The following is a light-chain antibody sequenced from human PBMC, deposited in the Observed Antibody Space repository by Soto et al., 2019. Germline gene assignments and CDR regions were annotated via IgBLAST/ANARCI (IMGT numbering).Light chain of an antibody. J-gene: IGLJ1*01. CDR3: CSYAGSMGV. V-gene: IGLV2-23*01. CDR2: EGS. Sequence: QSALTQPASVSGSPGQSITISCTGTSSDVGSYNLVSWYQQHPGKAPKLMIYEGSKRPSGVSNRFSGSKSGNTASLTISGLQAEDEADYYCCSYAGSMGVFGTGTKVTVL. CDR1: SSDVGSYNL.